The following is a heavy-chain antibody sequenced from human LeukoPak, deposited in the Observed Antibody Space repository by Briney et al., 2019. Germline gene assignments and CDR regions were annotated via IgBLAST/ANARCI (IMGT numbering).Heavy chain of an antibody. V-gene: IGHV4-61*02. D-gene: IGHD6-13*01. CDR3: ARHEPYSSSWPYFDY. Sequence: SETLSLTCTVSGGSISSGSYYWSWIRQPAGKGLEWIGRIYTSGSTNYNPSLKSRVTISVDTSKNQFSLKLSSVTAADTAVYYCARHEPYSSSWPYFDYWGQGTLVTVSS. CDR2: IYTSGST. CDR1: GGSISSGSYY. J-gene: IGHJ4*02.